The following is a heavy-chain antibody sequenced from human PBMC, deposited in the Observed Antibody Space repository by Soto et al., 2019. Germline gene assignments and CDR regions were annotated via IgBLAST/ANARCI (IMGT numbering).Heavy chain of an antibody. CDR3: AKSSGGDILTPTAMDV. V-gene: IGHV3-30*18. D-gene: IGHD3-9*01. Sequence: QVQLVESGGGVVQPGRSLRLSCAASGFTFSSYGMHWVRQAPGKGLEWVAVISYDGSNKYYADSVKGRFTISRDNSKNTLYLQMNSLRAEDTAVYYCAKSSGGDILTPTAMDVW. CDR2: ISYDGSNK. CDR1: GFTFSSYG. J-gene: IGHJ6*01.